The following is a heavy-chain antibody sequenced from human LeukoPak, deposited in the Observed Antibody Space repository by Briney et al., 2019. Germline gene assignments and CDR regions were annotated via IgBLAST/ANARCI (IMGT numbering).Heavy chain of an antibody. D-gene: IGHD3-10*01. CDR3: ARDVTMVRGDCNWFDP. J-gene: IGHJ5*02. Sequence: GGSLRLSRAASGFTFSSYGMHWVRQAPGKGLEWVAVIWYDGSNKCYADSVKGRFTISRDNSKNTLYLQMNSLRAEDTAVYYCARDVTMVRGDCNWFDPWGQGTLVTVSS. V-gene: IGHV3-33*01. CDR2: IWYDGSNK. CDR1: GFTFSSYG.